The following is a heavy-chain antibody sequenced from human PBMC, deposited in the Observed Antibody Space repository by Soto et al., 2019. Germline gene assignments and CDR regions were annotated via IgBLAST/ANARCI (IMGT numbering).Heavy chain of an antibody. D-gene: IGHD4-17*01. V-gene: IGHV4-59*01. CDR1: GGSINYSY. J-gene: IGHJ6*02. CDR3: ARVKYGDYYYGMDV. CDR2: ISYTGSA. Sequence: PSETLSLTCTVSGGSINYSYWTWIRQPPGKGLEWIGYISYTGSANYNASLKSRLTISVDTSKNQLSLKLSSVTAADTALYYCARVKYGDYYYGMDVWGQGTTVTVSS.